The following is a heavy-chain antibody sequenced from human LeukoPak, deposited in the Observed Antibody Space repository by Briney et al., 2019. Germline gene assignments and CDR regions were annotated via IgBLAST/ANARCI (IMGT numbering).Heavy chain of an antibody. CDR3: ARGYTYYDFWS. J-gene: IGHJ5*02. D-gene: IGHD3-3*01. V-gene: IGHV4-59*01. Sequence: SETPSLTCTVSGGSISSYYWSWIRQPPGKGLEWIGYIYYSGSTNYNPSLKSRVTISVDTSKNQFSLKLSSVTAADTAVYYCARGYTYYDFWSWGQGTLVTVSS. CDR1: GGSISSYY. CDR2: IYYSGST.